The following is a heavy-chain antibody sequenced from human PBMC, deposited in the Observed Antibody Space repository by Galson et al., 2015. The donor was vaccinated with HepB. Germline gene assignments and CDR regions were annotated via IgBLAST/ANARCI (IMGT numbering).Heavy chain of an antibody. Sequence: SVKVSCKAPGYTFTNYYMHWVRQAPGQGLEWMGTINPSGGSTTYAQKFQGRVTVTRDTSTSTVYMELSSLISEDTAVYYCARGGELSASGDDWGQGTLVTVSS. CDR2: INPSGGST. CDR1: GYTFTNYY. V-gene: IGHV1-46*01. D-gene: IGHD3-10*01. J-gene: IGHJ4*02. CDR3: ARGGELSASGDD.